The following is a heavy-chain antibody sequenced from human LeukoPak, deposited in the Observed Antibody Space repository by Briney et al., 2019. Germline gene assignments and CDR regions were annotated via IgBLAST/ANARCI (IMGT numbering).Heavy chain of an antibody. J-gene: IGHJ4*02. CDR2: ISSSSSYI. CDR3: AREDLTTEYFDY. D-gene: IGHD4-17*01. V-gene: IGHV3-21*01. Sequence: GGSLRLSCAASGFTFSSYSMNWVRQAPGKGLEWVSSISSSSSYIYYADSVKGRFTISRDNAKNSLYLQMNSLRAEDTAVYYCAREDLTTEYFDYWGQGTLVTVSS. CDR1: GFTFSSYS.